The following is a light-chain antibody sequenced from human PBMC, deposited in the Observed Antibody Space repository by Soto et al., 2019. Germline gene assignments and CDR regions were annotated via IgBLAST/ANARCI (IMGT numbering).Light chain of an antibody. J-gene: IGKJ2*02. CDR1: QSISSW. CDR3: QQYNSYCT. CDR2: DAS. V-gene: IGKV1-5*01. Sequence: DIQMTQSPSTLSASVGDRVTITCRASQSISSWLAWYQQKPGKAPKLLIYDASSLESGVPSRFSGSGSGTEFPLTISSLQPVDFASYYWQQYNSYCTFGQGTKVEIK.